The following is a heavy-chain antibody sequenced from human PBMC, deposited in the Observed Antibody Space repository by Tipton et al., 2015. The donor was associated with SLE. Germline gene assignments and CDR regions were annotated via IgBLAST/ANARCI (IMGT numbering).Heavy chain of an antibody. V-gene: IGHV1-8*01. CDR3: ARGGWLVVVPAAMEAYNWFDP. J-gene: IGHJ5*02. Sequence: QLVQSGAEVKKPGASVKVSCKASGYTFTSYDINWVRQATGQGLEWMGWMNPNSGNTGYAQKFQGRVTMTRNTSISTAYMELSSLRSEDTAVYYCARGGWLVVVPAAMEAYNWFDPWGQGTLVTVSS. D-gene: IGHD2-2*01. CDR2: MNPNSGNT. CDR1: GYTFTSYD.